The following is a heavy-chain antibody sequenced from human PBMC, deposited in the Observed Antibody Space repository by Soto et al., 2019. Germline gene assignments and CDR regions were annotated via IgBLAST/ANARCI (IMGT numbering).Heavy chain of an antibody. V-gene: IGHV4-39*01. CDR1: GDSITSSSHY. CDR3: ASQKLDLPAFFDH. J-gene: IGHJ4*02. Sequence: PSETLSLTCTVSGDSITSSSHYWGWIRQPPGKGLESIANIYYDGNTYYNPSLKSRVTISLDTSKNQFSLRLNSVTAADSAVYYCASQKLDLPAFFDHWSQGTLVTVFS. D-gene: IGHD1-7*01. CDR2: IYYDGNT.